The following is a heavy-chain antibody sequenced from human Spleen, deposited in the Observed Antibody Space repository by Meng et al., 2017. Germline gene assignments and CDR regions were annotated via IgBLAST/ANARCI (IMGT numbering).Heavy chain of an antibody. D-gene: IGHD2-21*01. J-gene: IGHJ4*02. Sequence: SETLSLTCAVSGGSISSGDWWSWVRRSPGRGLEWIGEIHHTGTTKYNPSLNSRVTISVDKSKNQFSLMVDSVTAADTAVYYCARAGIDWGQGTLVTFSS. CDR2: IHHTGTT. CDR3: ARAGID. V-gene: IGHV4-4*02. CDR1: GGSISSGDW.